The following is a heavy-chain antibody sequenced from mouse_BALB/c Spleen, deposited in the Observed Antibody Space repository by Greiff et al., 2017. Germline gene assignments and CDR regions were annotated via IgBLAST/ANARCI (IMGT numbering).Heavy chain of an antibody. V-gene: IGHV5-6-3*01. CDR1: GFTFSSYG. J-gene: IGHJ3*01. D-gene: IGHD3-3*01. CDR2: INSNGGST. CDR3: ARDRGMGFAY. Sequence: EVQGVESGGGLVQPGGSLKLSCAASGFTFSSYGMSWVRQTPDKRLELVATINSNGGSTYYPDSVKGRFTISRDNAKNTLYLQMSSLKSEDTAMYYCARDRGMGFAYWGQGTLVTVSA.